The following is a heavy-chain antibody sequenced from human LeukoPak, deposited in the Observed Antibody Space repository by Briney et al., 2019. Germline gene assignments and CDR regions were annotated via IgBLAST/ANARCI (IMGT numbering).Heavy chain of an antibody. CDR3: ARRWGDAFDI. V-gene: IGHV4-59*01. D-gene: IGHD1-26*01. J-gene: IGHJ3*02. CDR1: GGSISSYY. CDR2: IYYSGST. Sequence: SETLSLTCTVSGGSISSYYWSWIRQPPGKGLEWIGYIYYSGSTNYNPSLKSRVTISVDTSKNQFSLKLSSVTAADTAVYYCARRWGDAFDIWGQGTMVTVSS.